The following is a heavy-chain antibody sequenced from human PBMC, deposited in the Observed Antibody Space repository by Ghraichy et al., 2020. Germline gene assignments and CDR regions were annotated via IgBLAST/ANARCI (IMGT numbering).Heavy chain of an antibody. CDR1: GGSISSSSYY. CDR3: ARHEPPAAGTYNWFDP. J-gene: IGHJ5*02. D-gene: IGHD6-13*01. CDR2: IYYSGST. Sequence: SETLSLTCTVSGGSISSSSYYWGWIRQPPGKGLEWIGSIYYSGSTYYNPSLKSRVTISVDTSKNQFSLKLSSVTAADTAVYYCARHEPPAAGTYNWFDPWGQGTLVTVSS. V-gene: IGHV4-39*01.